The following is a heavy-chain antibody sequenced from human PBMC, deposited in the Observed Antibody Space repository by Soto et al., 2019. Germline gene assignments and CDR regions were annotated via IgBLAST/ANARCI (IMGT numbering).Heavy chain of an antibody. V-gene: IGHV4-4*07. D-gene: IGHD5-12*01. Sequence: QVRLQESGPGLLKPSETLSLTCTVSGGSINTFYWSWVRQPAGKGLEWIGRIFSSGSTSFNPSLERRVAMSVDTSKNHFSLNLSSVTAADMAVYYCAREGSYSAYNFAHGIPLWSFDFWGQGALVTVSS. CDR1: GGSINTFY. CDR2: IFSSGST. J-gene: IGHJ4*02. CDR3: AREGSYSAYNFAHGIPLWSFDF.